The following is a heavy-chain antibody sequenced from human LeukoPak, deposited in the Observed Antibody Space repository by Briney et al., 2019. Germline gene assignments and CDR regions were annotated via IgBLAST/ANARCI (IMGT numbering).Heavy chain of an antibody. D-gene: IGHD1-26*01. J-gene: IGHJ4*02. CDR3: VRDYRGTYSFDY. CDR2: ITDNGDRT. Sequence: GSLRLSCVGSGFAFSKEVIHWVRQASGKGLDFASTITDNGDRTFSADSVKGRFTISRDNSKGTLFLQMGSLRVEDTAIYYCVRDYRGTYSFDYWGQGTLVTVSS. CDR1: GFAFSKEV. V-gene: IGHV3-64*02.